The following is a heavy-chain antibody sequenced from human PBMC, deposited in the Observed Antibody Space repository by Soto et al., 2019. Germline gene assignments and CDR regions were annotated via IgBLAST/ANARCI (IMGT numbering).Heavy chain of an antibody. CDR3: ATSFGSGSRALDY. J-gene: IGHJ4*02. CDR1: GDTFNFYT. D-gene: IGHD3-10*01. V-gene: IGHV1-69*02. CDR2: FNPILSFS. Sequence: QVQLVQSGAEVKKPGSSVKVSCKASGDTFNFYTINWVRQAPGLGLEWMGRFNPILSFSNSALKFQGRVTLTADKAASTADTVLSSLRSEDTAIYYCATSFGSGSRALDYWGQGALVTVSS.